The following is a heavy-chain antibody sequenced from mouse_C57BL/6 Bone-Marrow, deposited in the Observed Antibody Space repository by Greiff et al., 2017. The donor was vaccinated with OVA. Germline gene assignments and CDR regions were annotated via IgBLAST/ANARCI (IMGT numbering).Heavy chain of an antibody. CDR2: ISGGGGNT. J-gene: IGHJ2*01. CDR3: ARRVLFDY. Sequence: EVKLMESGGGLVKPGGSLKLSCAASGFTFSSYTMSWVRQTPEKRLEWVATISGGGGNTYYPDSVKGRFTISRDNAKNTLYLQMSSLRSEDTALYYCARRVLFDYWGQGTTLTVSS. V-gene: IGHV5-9*01. CDR1: GFTFSSYT.